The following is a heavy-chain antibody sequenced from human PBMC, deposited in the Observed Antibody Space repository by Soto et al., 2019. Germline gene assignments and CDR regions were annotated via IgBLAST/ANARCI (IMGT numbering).Heavy chain of an antibody. V-gene: IGHV3-23*01. Sequence: GGSLRLSCAASGFTFSSYAMSWVRQAPGKGLEWVSAISGSGGSTYYADSVTGRFTISRDNSKNTLYLQMNSLGVDDTAVYYCARDRQPDAICTFDYWGRGILVTVSS. CDR2: ISGSGGST. D-gene: IGHD2-8*01. CDR1: GFTFSSYA. J-gene: IGHJ4*02. CDR3: ARDRQPDAICTFDY.